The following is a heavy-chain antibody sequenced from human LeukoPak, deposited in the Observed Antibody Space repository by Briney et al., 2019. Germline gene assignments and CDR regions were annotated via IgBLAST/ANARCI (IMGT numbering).Heavy chain of an antibody. CDR3: ARDNQAQEYYYDSSGYYYGGFDP. CDR2: ISAYNGNT. CDR1: GYTFTSYG. Sequence: ASVKVSCKASGYTFTSYGISWVRQAPGQGLEWMGWISAYNGNTNYAQKLQGRVTMTTDTSTSTAYMELRSLRSDDTAVYYCARDNQAQEYYYDSSGYYYGGFDPWGQGTLVTVSS. V-gene: IGHV1-18*01. J-gene: IGHJ5*02. D-gene: IGHD3-22*01.